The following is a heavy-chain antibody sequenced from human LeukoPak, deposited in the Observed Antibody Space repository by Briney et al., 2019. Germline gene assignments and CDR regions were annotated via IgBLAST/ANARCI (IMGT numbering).Heavy chain of an antibody. J-gene: IGHJ5*02. CDR2: IYYSGST. CDR1: GGSISSSSYY. D-gene: IGHD4-17*01. V-gene: IGHV4-39*01. CDR3: ARDVYGDYEAARFDP. Sequence: SETLSLTCTVSGGSISSSSYYWGWIRQPPGKGLEWIGSIYYSGSTYYNPSLKSRVTISVDMSKNQFSLKLSSVTAADAAVYYCARDVYGDYEAARFDPWGQGTLVTVSS.